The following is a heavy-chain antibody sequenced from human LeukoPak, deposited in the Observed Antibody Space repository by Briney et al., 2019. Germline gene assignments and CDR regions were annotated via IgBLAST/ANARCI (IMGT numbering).Heavy chain of an antibody. CDR3: ARGLFYSKIFDY. Sequence: PSETLSLTCAVYGGSFSGYYWSWIRQPPGKGLEWIGEINNSGSTNYNPYLKRRVTISVETSKKKLSLKLSSVTAADTAVYYCARGLFYSKIFDYWGQGTLVTVSS. CDR1: GGSFSGYY. CDR2: INNSGST. V-gene: IGHV4-34*01. D-gene: IGHD4-11*01. J-gene: IGHJ4*02.